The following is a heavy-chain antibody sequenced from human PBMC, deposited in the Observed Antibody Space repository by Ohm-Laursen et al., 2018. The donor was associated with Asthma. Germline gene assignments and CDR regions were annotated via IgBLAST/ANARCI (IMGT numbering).Heavy chain of an antibody. V-gene: IGHV4-31*03. CDR3: ASGQYYYASGQDY. CDR1: GGSISSGGYY. J-gene: IGHJ4*02. CDR2: IYYSGST. Sequence: SETLSLTRPVSGGSISSGGYYWSWIRQHPGKGLEWIGYIYYSGSTYYNPSLKSRVSISVDTSKSQFSLELSSVTAADTAVYYCASGQYYYASGQDYWGQGTLVTVSS. D-gene: IGHD3-10*01.